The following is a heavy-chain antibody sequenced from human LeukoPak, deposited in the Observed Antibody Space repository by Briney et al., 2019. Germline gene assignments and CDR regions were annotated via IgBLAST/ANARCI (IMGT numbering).Heavy chain of an antibody. CDR2: ISSSSSYI. CDR1: GFTFSSYS. CDR3: ARDRRAYCSGGSCYSELYYYGMDV. V-gene: IGHV3-21*01. D-gene: IGHD2-15*01. Sequence: GGSLRLSCAASGFTFSSYSMNWVRQAPGKGLEWVSSISSSSSYIHYADSVKGRFTISRDNAKNSLYLQMNSLRAEDTAVYYCARDRRAYCSGGSCYSELYYYGMDVWGQGTTVTVSS. J-gene: IGHJ6*02.